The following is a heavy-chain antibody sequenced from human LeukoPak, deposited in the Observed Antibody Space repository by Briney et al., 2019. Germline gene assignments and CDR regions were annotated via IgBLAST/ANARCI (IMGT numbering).Heavy chain of an antibody. CDR2: IYYSGSI. Sequence: PSETLSLTCAVSGYSINRSNWWGWIRQPPGKGLEWVGYIYYSGSIYYNPSLKSRVTMSVDTSKNQFSLKLSSVTAADTAVYYCARPTYSSSWYGGFDYWGQGTLVTVSS. CDR1: GYSINRSNW. V-gene: IGHV4-28*05. D-gene: IGHD6-13*01. CDR3: ARPTYSSSWYGGFDY. J-gene: IGHJ4*02.